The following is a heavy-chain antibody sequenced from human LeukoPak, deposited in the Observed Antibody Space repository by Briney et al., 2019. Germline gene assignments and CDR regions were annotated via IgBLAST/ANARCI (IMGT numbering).Heavy chain of an antibody. CDR3: ASHRRTYSSSWYY. Sequence: APVKVSCKPSGYTLTRYGISWVRQAPGQGLEWMGWISVYNANTNYAQKPHGRVTMTTHTSTSTACMALRSLRSDDPAGSYCASHRRTYSSSWYYWGQGTLVTVSS. CDR2: ISVYNANT. V-gene: IGHV1-18*01. CDR1: GYTLTRYG. J-gene: IGHJ4*02. D-gene: IGHD6-13*01.